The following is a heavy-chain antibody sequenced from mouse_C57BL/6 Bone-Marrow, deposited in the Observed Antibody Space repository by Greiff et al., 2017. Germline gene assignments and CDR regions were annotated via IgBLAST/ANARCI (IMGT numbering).Heavy chain of an antibody. Sequence: DVHLVESGGGLVKPGGSLKLSCAASGFTFSSYAMSWVRQTPEKRLEWVATISDGGSYTYYPDNVKGRFTISRDNAKNNLYLQMSHLKSEDTAMYYCARGEAWFAYWGQGTLVTVSA. CDR1: GFTFSSYA. J-gene: IGHJ3*01. CDR2: ISDGGSYT. CDR3: ARGEAWFAY. V-gene: IGHV5-4*01.